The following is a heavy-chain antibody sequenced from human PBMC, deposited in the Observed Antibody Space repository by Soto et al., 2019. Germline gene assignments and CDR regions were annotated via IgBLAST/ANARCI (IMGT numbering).Heavy chain of an antibody. Sequence: SETLSLTCTVSGGSISSGDYYWSWIRQPPGKGLEWIGYICYSGSTYYNPSLKSRVTISVDTSKNQFSLKLSSVTAADTAVYYCANSDSTVTTSVSFDYWGQGTLVTVSS. V-gene: IGHV4-30-4*01. CDR2: ICYSGST. D-gene: IGHD4-17*01. J-gene: IGHJ4*02. CDR1: GGSISSGDYY. CDR3: ANSDSTVTTSVSFDY.